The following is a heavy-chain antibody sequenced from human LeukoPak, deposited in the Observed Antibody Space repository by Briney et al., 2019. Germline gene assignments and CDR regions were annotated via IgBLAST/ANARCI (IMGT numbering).Heavy chain of an antibody. CDR3: ARREPYGSGSFGY. CDR2: IYYSGST. Sequence: PSETLSLTCTVSGGSISSYYWSWIRQPPGKGLEWIGYIYYSGSTNYNPSLKSRVTISVDTSKNQFSLKLSSVTAADTAVYYCARREPYGSGSFGYWGQGTLVTVSS. CDR1: GGSISSYY. J-gene: IGHJ4*02. V-gene: IGHV4-59*12. D-gene: IGHD3-10*01.